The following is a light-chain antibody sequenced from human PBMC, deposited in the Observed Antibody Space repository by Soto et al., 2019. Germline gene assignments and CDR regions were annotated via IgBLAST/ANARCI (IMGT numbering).Light chain of an antibody. CDR2: DDN. V-gene: IGLV1-51*01. J-gene: IGLJ1*01. Sequence: VLTQPPSVSAAPGQKVTISCSGSSSNIGGNSVSWYQQLPGTAPKLLIYDDNKRPSGIPDRFSGSKSGTSATLGITGFQTGDEADYCCGSWDSSLSAYVFGTGTKVTVL. CDR3: GSWDSSLSAYV. CDR1: SSNIGGNS.